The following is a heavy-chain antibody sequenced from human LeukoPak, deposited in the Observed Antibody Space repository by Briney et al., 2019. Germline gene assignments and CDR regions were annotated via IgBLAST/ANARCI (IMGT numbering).Heavy chain of an antibody. CDR3: ASFLSDYGDYGRFDY. CDR2: IIPIFGTA. CDR1: GYTFTSYG. D-gene: IGHD4-17*01. V-gene: IGHV1-69*13. J-gene: IGHJ4*02. Sequence: ASVKVSCKASGYTFTSYGISWVRQAPGQGLEWMGGIIPIFGTANYAQKFQGRVTITADESTSTAYMELSSLRSEDTAVYYCASFLSDYGDYGRFDYWGQGTLVTVSS.